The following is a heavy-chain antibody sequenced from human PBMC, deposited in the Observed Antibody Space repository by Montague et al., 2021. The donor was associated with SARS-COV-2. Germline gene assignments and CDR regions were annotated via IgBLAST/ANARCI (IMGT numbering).Heavy chain of an antibody. CDR1: GDSISDYY. Sequence: SETLSLTCTVSGDSISDYYWSWIRQSPGMGLEWIGHIFRSGATNYNPPLKSRVIISLDTSKSQFSLRLSSVTAADTAIYYCARTSRGSRYFYGVDVWGQGTTVTVSS. V-gene: IGHV4-59*01. CDR2: IFRSGAT. CDR3: ARTSRGSRYFYGVDV. D-gene: IGHD3-10*01. J-gene: IGHJ6*02.